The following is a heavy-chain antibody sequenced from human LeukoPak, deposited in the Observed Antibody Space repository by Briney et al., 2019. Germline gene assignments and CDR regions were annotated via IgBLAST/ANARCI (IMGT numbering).Heavy chain of an antibody. CDR1: GYTFTSYG. Sequence: ASVKVSCKASGYTFTSYGISWVRQAPGQGLEWMGCISAYNGNTNYAQKLQGRVTMTTDTSTSTAYMELRSLRSDDTAVYYCARDFNGYSGSYYLLGFDFDYWGQGTLVTVSS. CDR2: ISAYNGNT. J-gene: IGHJ4*02. CDR3: ARDFNGYSGSYYLLGFDFDY. D-gene: IGHD1-26*01. V-gene: IGHV1-18*01.